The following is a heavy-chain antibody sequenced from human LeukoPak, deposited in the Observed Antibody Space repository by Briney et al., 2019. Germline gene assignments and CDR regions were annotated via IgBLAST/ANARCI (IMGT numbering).Heavy chain of an antibody. Sequence: SQTLSLTCTVSAGSISSGDYDWSWIRQPPGKGLEWIGYIYYSGSTYYNPSLKSRVTISVDTSKNQFSLKLCSVTAADTAVYYCARGSQDGSLFDYWGQGTLVTVSS. D-gene: IGHD3-10*01. CDR2: IYYSGST. CDR3: ARGSQDGSLFDY. CDR1: AGSISSGDYD. J-gene: IGHJ4*02. V-gene: IGHV4-30-4*08.